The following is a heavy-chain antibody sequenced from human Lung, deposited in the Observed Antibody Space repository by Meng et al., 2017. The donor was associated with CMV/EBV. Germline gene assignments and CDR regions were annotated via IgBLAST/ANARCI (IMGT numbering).Heavy chain of an antibody. CDR1: GFTFSTYS. D-gene: IGHD3-22*01. CDR2: ISSSSSTI. Sequence: GGSLRLSCVGSGFTFSTYSMIWVRQAPGQGLELVSYISSSSSTIYYGDSVKGRFTISRDNARNSIYLQMNSLRPEDTAVYYCARVRTYFDHSGYLDYWGQGTXVTVSS. J-gene: IGHJ4*02. V-gene: IGHV3-48*04. CDR3: ARVRTYFDHSGYLDY.